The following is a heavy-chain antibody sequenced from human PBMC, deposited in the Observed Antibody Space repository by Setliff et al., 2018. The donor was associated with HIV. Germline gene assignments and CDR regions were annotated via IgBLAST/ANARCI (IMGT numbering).Heavy chain of an antibody. J-gene: IGHJ6*03. V-gene: IGHV3-74*01. D-gene: IGHD4-17*01. Sequence: PGGSLRLSCAASGFTSSSYWMHWVRQVPGKGLVWVSRIKTDGTSTTYADSVKGRFTISRDDAKNTLYLQMNSLGGEDTAVYYCARGPSLTTVTTRGDYMDVWGKGTTVTVSS. CDR3: ARGPSLTTVTTRGDYMDV. CDR1: GFTSSSYW. CDR2: IKTDGTST.